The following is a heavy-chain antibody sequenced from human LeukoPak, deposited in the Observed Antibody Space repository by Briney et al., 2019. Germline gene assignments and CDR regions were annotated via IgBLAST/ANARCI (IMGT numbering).Heavy chain of an antibody. CDR3: ARGYITMVREGGDYYGMDV. CDR2: FSHDASNE. J-gene: IGHJ6*02. V-gene: IGHV3-30-3*01. D-gene: IGHD3-10*01. Sequence: GGSLRLSCAASGFTFSNYAMHWVRQAPGKGLEWVAVFSHDASNEYYADSVKGRFTISRDNSKNTLYLQVNSLRAEDTAVYYCARGYITMVREGGDYYGMDVWGQGTTVTVSS. CDR1: GFTFSNYA.